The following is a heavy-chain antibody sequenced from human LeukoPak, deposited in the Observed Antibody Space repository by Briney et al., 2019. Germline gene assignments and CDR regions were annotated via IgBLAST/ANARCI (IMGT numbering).Heavy chain of an antibody. CDR1: GGSISSYY. CDR2: IYYSGST. Sequence: PSETLSLTCTVSGGSISSYYWSWIRQPPGKGLEWIGYIYYSGSTNYNPSLKSRVTLSVDTSKNQFSLKLSSVTAADTAVYYCARLRNYYDSSGYYFDYWGQGTLVTVSS. CDR3: ARLRNYYDSSGYYFDY. J-gene: IGHJ4*02. V-gene: IGHV4-59*01. D-gene: IGHD3-22*01.